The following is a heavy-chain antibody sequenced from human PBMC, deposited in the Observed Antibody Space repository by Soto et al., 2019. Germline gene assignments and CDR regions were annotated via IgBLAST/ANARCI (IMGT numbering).Heavy chain of an antibody. CDR1: GFTFSSYS. V-gene: IGHV3-48*02. J-gene: IGHJ6*02. CDR2: ISSSSSTI. CDR3: ARERYSSSWYYYYYYGMDV. D-gene: IGHD6-13*01. Sequence: EVQLVESGGGLVQPGGSLRLSCAASGFTFSSYSMNWVRQAPGKGLEWVSYISSSSSTIYYADSVKGRFTISRDNAKNSLYLQMNSLRDEDTAVYYCARERYSSSWYYYYYYGMDVWGQGTTVTVSS.